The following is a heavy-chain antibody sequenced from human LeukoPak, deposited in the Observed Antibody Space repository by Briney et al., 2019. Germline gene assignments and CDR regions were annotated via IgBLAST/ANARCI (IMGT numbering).Heavy chain of an antibody. D-gene: IGHD3-22*01. J-gene: IGHJ4*02. CDR3: ARESYYYDSSGYSL. CDR1: GGSISSSSYY. CDR2: IHYSGST. V-gene: IGHV4-39*07. Sequence: PSETLSLTCTVSGGSISSSSYYWAWIRQPPGKGLEWIGSIHYSGSTYYNPSLQSRVTISIDTSKNQFSLKLRFVTAADTAVYYCARESYYYDSSGYSLWGQGTLVTVSS.